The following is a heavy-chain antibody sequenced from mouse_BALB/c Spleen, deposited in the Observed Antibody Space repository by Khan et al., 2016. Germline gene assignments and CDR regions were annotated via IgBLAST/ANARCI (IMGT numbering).Heavy chain of an antibody. CDR3: AREGDAMEY. D-gene: IGHD3-3*01. CDR1: GFTFSSYA. Sequence: EVELVESGGGLVNPGGSLKLSCAASGFTFSSYAMSWVRQSPEKRLEWVAEISSGGSYTYYPDTVTGRFTISRDNAKHTLYLEMSSLRSEDTAMYYCAREGDAMEYWGQGTSVTVSS. V-gene: IGHV5-9-4*01. CDR2: ISSGGSYT. J-gene: IGHJ4*01.